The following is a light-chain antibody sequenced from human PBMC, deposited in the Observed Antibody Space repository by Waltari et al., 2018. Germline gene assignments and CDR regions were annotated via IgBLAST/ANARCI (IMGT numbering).Light chain of an antibody. J-gene: IGLJ2*01. CDR2: YDD. CDR1: RSNIRNNA. CDR3: AVWDDSLNGVV. V-gene: IGLV1-36*01. Sequence: QSVLTQPPSVSEAPRQRVTISCSGSRSNIRNNAVSWYQQLPGKAPKLLIYYDDLLPSGVSDRFSGPKPGTSASLAISGLQSDDEADYYCAVWDDSLNGVVFGGGTKLTVL.